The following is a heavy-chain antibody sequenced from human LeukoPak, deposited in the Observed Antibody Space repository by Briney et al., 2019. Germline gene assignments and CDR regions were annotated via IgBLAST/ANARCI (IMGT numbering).Heavy chain of an antibody. V-gene: IGHV3-30*03. CDR3: ARGSGSSTRGWFDP. J-gene: IGHJ5*02. D-gene: IGHD6-13*01. CDR1: GFTFSRYG. Sequence: GGSLRLSCAASGFTFSRYGMGWVRQAPGKGRGWVAVISYDASNKYYADSVKGRFTISRDNSKNTLYLQMNSLRGEDTSVYYCARGSGSSTRGWFDPWGQGTLVTVSS. CDR2: ISYDASNK.